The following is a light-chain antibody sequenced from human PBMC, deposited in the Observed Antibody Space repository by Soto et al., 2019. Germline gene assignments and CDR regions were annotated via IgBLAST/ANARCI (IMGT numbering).Light chain of an antibody. V-gene: IGLV1-51*02. CDR3: GTWDSSLSAGPYV. CDR1: SSNIGNNY. CDR2: ENN. J-gene: IGLJ1*01. Sequence: QSVLTQPPSVSAAPGQKVTTSCSGSSSNIGNNYVSWYQQLPGTAPKLLICENNKRPSGIPDRFSGSKSGTSATLGITGLQTGDEADYYCGTWDSSLSAGPYVFGTGTKVTVL.